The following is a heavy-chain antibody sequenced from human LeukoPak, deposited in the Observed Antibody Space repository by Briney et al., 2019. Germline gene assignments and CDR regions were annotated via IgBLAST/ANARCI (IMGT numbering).Heavy chain of an antibody. Sequence: ASVKVSCKASGYTFTSYDINWVRQATGQGLEWMGWMNPNSGNTGYAQKFQGRVTMTRNTSISTAYMELSSLRSEDTAVYYCARGPYYYDSSGYLEFHHYMDVWGKGTTVTISS. CDR3: ARGPYYYDSSGYLEFHHYMDV. J-gene: IGHJ6*03. CDR1: GYTFTSYD. V-gene: IGHV1-8*01. D-gene: IGHD3-22*01. CDR2: MNPNSGNT.